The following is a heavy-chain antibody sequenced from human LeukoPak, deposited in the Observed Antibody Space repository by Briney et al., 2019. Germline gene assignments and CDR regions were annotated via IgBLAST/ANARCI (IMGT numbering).Heavy chain of an antibody. J-gene: IGHJ4*02. V-gene: IGHV4-59*01. CDR3: ARSVFTTSSHPYFCDY. D-gene: IGHD3-22*01. CDR1: GGSISNYX. CDR2: IQYSGST. Sequence: SEXXSLTCTVSGGSISNYXWXXIRQPPGXXXXXXXXIQYSGSTNYNPSLXXXXTIXXDTSKNQFSLKLTSVTAADTAVYYCARSVFTTSSHPYFCDYWGQGTLVTVSS.